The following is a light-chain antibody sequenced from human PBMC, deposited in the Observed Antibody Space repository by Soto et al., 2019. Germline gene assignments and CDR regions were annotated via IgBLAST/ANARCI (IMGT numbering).Light chain of an antibody. V-gene: IGLV2-14*01. CDR1: STDVGGYDY. J-gene: IGLJ1*01. Sequence: QSALTQPASVPGSPGQSITISCTGTSTDVGGYDYVSWYQQHPLKAPKLIIYEVTNRPSGVSSRFSGSKSGNTASLTISGLQAEDEADYYCTSYTGSSGDVFGTGTKLTVL. CDR3: TSYTGSSGDV. CDR2: EVT.